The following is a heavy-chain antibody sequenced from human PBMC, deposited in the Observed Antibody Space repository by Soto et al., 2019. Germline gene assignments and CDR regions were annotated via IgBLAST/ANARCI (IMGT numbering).Heavy chain of an antibody. CDR3: ARLQTVEADYFDY. CDR1: GYIFTSYW. V-gene: IGHV5-51*01. CDR2: IYPGDSDT. J-gene: IGHJ4*02. D-gene: IGHD4-17*01. Sequence: PGESLKISCNGSGYIFTSYWIGWVRQMPGKGLEWMGIIYPGDSDTRYSPSFQGQVTISADKSISTAYLQWSSLKASDTAMYYCARLQTVEADYFDYWGQGTLVTVSS.